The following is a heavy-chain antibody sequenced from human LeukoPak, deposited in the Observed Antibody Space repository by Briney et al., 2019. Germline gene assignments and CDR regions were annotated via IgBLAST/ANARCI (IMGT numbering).Heavy chain of an antibody. J-gene: IGHJ5*02. CDR1: GGIFGYYA. V-gene: IGHV1-18*01. CDR2: ISAYNGNT. CDR3: ARDLKFEPGHLDP. D-gene: IGHD1-14*01. Sequence: ASVKVSCKASGGIFGYYAISWVRQAPGQGLEWMGWISAYNGNTNYAQKLQGRVTMTTDTSTSTAYMELRSLRSDDTAVYYCARDLKFEPGHLDPWGQGTLVTVSS.